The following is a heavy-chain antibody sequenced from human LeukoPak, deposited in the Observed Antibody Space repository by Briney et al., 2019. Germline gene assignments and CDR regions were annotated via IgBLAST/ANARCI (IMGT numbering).Heavy chain of an antibody. Sequence: SETLSLTCTVSGGSISTSSYYWGWVRQPPGKGLEWIGNIFYSGSTYYSPSLKSRVTISLDTSRNQFSLKLSSVTAADTAVYYCARAELAAAGAFDIWGQGTMVTVSS. D-gene: IGHD6-13*01. CDR1: GGSISTSSYY. CDR2: IFYSGST. CDR3: ARAELAAAGAFDI. J-gene: IGHJ3*02. V-gene: IGHV4-39*07.